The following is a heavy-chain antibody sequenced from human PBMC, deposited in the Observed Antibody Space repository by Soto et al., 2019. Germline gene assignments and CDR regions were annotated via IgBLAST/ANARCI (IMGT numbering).Heavy chain of an antibody. Sequence: GGSLRLSCAASGFTFSGDGMSWVRQAPGKGLEWVAFVTHNGGSTYYADPVKGRVTISRDTNKKTPLLQRNSLRAEDTAVYYCAKERPTTTAFDYWGQGTLVTVSS. J-gene: IGHJ4*02. CDR1: GFTFSGDG. CDR2: VTHNGGST. V-gene: IGHV3-23*01. CDR3: AKERPTTTAFDY. D-gene: IGHD4-17*01.